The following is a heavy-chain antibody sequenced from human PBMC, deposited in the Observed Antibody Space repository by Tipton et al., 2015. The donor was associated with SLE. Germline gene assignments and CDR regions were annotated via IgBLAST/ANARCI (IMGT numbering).Heavy chain of an antibody. CDR2: INHSGST. Sequence: GSLRLSCAVYGGSFSGYYWSWIRQPPGKGLEWIGKINHSGSTNYNPSLKSRVTISVDTSKNQFSLKLSSVTAADTAVYYCARGRIAVAGNHFDYWGQGTLVTVSS. J-gene: IGHJ4*02. V-gene: IGHV4-34*01. CDR3: ARGRIAVAGNHFDY. CDR1: GGSFSGYY. D-gene: IGHD6-19*01.